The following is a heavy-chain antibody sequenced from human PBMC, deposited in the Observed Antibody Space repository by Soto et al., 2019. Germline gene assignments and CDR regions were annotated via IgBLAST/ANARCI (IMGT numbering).Heavy chain of an antibody. Sequence: SETLSLTCAVSGGSISSSNWWSWVRQPPGKGLEWIGEIYHSGSTNYNPSLKSRVTISVDKSKKQFSLKLSSVTAADTAVYYCARAEYQLLSPYYYYYGMDVWGQATTVTVSS. CDR2: IYHSGST. CDR3: ARAEYQLLSPYYYYYGMDV. J-gene: IGHJ6*02. V-gene: IGHV4-4*02. CDR1: GGSISSSNW. D-gene: IGHD2-2*01.